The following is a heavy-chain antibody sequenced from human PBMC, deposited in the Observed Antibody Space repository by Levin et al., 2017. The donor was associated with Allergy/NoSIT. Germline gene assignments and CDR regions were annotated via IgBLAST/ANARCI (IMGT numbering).Heavy chain of an antibody. D-gene: IGHD2-15*01. CDR3: ARNELTCSGGSCYSYYYMDV. V-gene: IGHV3-48*01. J-gene: IGHJ6*03. CDR1: GFTFSSYT. CDR2: ISDSGLTI. Sequence: GGSLRLSCAVSGFTFSSYTMSWVRQAPGKGLEWVSFISDSGLTIYYADSVRGRFTISRDDAKNSLYLQINSLRVEDTAVYYCARNELTCSGGSCYSYYYMDVWGKGTTITVSS.